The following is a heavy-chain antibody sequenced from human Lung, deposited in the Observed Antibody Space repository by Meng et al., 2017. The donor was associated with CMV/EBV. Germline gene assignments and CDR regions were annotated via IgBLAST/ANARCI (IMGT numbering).Heavy chain of an antibody. CDR2: IIPIIGIT. V-gene: IGHV1-69*10. D-gene: IGHD6-13*01. CDR3: ARERDSSSWFDGY. Sequence: SXXVSXRASGSSFGNYGISWVRQAPGQGLEWMGVIIPIIGITKYAQRFQGRVTITADTSTSTAYMELSSLRSEDTAMYYCARERDSSSWFDGYWGQGTRVTVSS. J-gene: IGHJ4*02. CDR1: GSSFGNYG.